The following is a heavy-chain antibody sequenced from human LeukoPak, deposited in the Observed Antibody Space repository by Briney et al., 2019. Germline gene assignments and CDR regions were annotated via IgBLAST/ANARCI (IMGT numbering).Heavy chain of an antibody. Sequence: PGGSLRLSCAASGFTFSSYGMHWVRQAPGTGLEWVAFIRSDGSNKNYADSVKGRFTISRDNSKNTLYLQMNNLRAEDTAVYYCARRAGGYSHPYDYWGQGTLVTVSS. V-gene: IGHV3-30*02. CDR1: GFTFSSYG. D-gene: IGHD4-23*01. CDR2: IRSDGSNK. CDR3: ARRAGGYSHPYDY. J-gene: IGHJ4*02.